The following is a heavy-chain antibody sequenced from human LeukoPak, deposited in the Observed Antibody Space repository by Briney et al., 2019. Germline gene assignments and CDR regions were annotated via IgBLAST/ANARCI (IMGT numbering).Heavy chain of an antibody. D-gene: IGHD2-15*01. J-gene: IGHJ4*02. CDR1: GFIFSNYA. V-gene: IGHV3-23*01. CDR2: ISGNAGST. Sequence: GGSLRLSCAASGFIFSNYAMTWVRQAPGKGLEWVSSISGNAGSTYYIDSVKGRFTISRDNSKNTLFLQMNSLRAEDTGMYYCAKYGTPGWSGYCDYWGQGTLVTVSS. CDR3: AKYGTPGWSGYCDY.